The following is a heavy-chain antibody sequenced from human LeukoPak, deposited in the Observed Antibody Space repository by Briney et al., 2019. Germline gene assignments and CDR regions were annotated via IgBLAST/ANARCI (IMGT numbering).Heavy chain of an antibody. Sequence: SETLSLTCAVYGGSFSGYYWSWIRQPPGKGLEWIGEINHSGSTNYNPSLKSRVTISVDTSKNQFSLKLSSVTAADTAVYYCARTLTGYYGAYYYYGMDAWGQGTTVTVSS. D-gene: IGHD3-9*01. V-gene: IGHV4-34*01. J-gene: IGHJ6*02. CDR1: GGSFSGYY. CDR2: INHSGST. CDR3: ARTLTGYYGAYYYYGMDA.